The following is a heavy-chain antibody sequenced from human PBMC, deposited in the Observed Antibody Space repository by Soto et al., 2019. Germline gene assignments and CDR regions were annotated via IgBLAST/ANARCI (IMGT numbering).Heavy chain of an antibody. D-gene: IGHD1-26*01. J-gene: IGHJ4*02. CDR1: GGSFSGYY. CDR3: ARSRYSGSYFFDY. CDR2: IGHSGSA. V-gene: IGHV4-34*01. Sequence: QVQLQQWGAGLLKPSETLSLTCAVYGGSFSGYYWTWIRQPPGKGLEWVGEIGHSGSATYSPSLKSRVTISVDTSNNQFSLRLSSVTAADTAVYYCARSRYSGSYFFDYWGQGILVTVSS.